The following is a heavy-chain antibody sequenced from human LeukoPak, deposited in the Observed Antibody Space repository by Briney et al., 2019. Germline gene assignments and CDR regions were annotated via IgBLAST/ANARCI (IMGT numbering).Heavy chain of an antibody. D-gene: IGHD2-2*01. CDR2: IRYDGRNK. J-gene: IGHJ6*04. Sequence: GGSLRLSCAAAGLTFSNYGMHWVRQAPGKGLQWVAYIRYDGRNKYSADSVKGRFTIYRDNSKSTLYLQMNSLRPEDTAVYYCAKDWGSGRYCSSSSCYSMDVWGKGTTVTVSS. CDR1: GLTFSNYG. V-gene: IGHV3-30*02. CDR3: AKDWGSGRYCSSSSCYSMDV.